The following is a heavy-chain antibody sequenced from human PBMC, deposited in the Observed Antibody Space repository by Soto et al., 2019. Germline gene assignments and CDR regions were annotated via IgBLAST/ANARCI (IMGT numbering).Heavy chain of an antibody. CDR2: IIPIFGTA. Sequence: QVQLVQSGAEVKKPGSSVKVSCKASGGTFSSYAISWVRQAPGQGLEWMGGIIPIFGTANYAQKFQGRVTLTADESTSTAYMELSSLRSEDTAVDYCARNNGGITYYYYYGMDVWGQGTTVTVSS. CDR3: ARNNGGITYYYYYGMDV. D-gene: IGHD2-15*01. CDR1: GGTFSSYA. J-gene: IGHJ6*02. V-gene: IGHV1-69*12.